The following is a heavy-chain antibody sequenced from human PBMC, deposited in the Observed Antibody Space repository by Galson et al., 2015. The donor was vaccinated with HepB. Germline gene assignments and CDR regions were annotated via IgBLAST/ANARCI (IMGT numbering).Heavy chain of an antibody. CDR2: ISGSGGST. Sequence: SLRLSCAASGFTFSSYAMSWVRQAPGKGLEWVSAISGSGGSTYYADSVKGRFTISRDNSKNTLYLQMNSLRAEDTAVYYCAKDRSLDYGDYRYYFDYWGQGTLVTVSS. D-gene: IGHD4-17*01. V-gene: IGHV3-23*01. J-gene: IGHJ4*02. CDR3: AKDRSLDYGDYRYYFDY. CDR1: GFTFSSYA.